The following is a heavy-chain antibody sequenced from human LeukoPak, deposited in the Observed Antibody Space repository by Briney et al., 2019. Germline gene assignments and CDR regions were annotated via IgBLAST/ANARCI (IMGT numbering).Heavy chain of an antibody. D-gene: IGHD3-10*01. J-gene: IGHJ4*02. CDR2: IWYDGSNT. V-gene: IGHV3-33*08. CDR3: ARDDSHHYYSLGSVGY. CDR1: GFTFSSYG. Sequence: PGGSLRLSCAASGFTFSSYGMHWVRQAPGKGLEWVAVIWYDGSNTYYADSVKGRFTISRDNSKNTLYLQMHSLRAEDTAVYYCARDDSHHYYSLGSVGYWGQGTLVTVSS.